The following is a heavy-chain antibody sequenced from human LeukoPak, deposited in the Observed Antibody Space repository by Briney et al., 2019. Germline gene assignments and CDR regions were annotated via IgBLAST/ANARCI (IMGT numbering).Heavy chain of an antibody. V-gene: IGHV1-69*13. CDR2: IIPVFGTA. CDR3: ARDVVLLWFGAPGEDVAFDI. Sequence: GASVKVSCKASGGTFSSYAISWVRQAPGQGLEWMGGIIPVFGTANYAQKFQGRVTITADESTSTAYMELSSLRSEDTAVYYCARDVVLLWFGAPGEDVAFDIWGQGTMVTVSS. J-gene: IGHJ3*02. D-gene: IGHD3-10*01. CDR1: GGTFSSYA.